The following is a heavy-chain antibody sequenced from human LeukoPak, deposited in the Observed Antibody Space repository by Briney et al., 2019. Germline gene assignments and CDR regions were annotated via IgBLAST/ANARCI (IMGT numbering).Heavy chain of an antibody. Sequence: GGSLRLSCAPSGFSLSNYAMSWVRQAPGRGLEWVSAIVGSSTFYADSVKGRFTISRDNSKNTLYLQMNSLRAEDTAVYYCTKDETGSGWGNWGQGTLVTVSS. D-gene: IGHD6-19*01. CDR1: GFSLSNYA. CDR3: TKDETGSGWGN. V-gene: IGHV3-23*01. J-gene: IGHJ4*02. CDR2: IVGSST.